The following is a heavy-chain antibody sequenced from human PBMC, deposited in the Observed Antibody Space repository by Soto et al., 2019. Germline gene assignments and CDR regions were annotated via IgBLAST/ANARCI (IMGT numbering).Heavy chain of an antibody. J-gene: IGHJ4*02. Sequence: GASVKVSCKASGYPFTSYFMHWVRQAPGQRLEWVGWINAANGNTKYSQKLQGRVTMTTDTSTSTAYMELRSLRSDDTAVYYCARELPPNYYWGQGTLVPVSA. CDR2: INAANGNT. D-gene: IGHD3-10*01. CDR1: GYPFTSYF. V-gene: IGHV1-3*01. CDR3: ARELPPNYY.